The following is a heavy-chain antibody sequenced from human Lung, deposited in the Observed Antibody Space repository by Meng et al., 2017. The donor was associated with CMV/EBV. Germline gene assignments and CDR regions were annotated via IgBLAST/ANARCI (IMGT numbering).Heavy chain of an antibody. CDR1: GFTFSSYA. CDR2: ISGGGGST. V-gene: IGHV3-23*01. J-gene: IGHJ4*02. CDR3: ARATLEYCSSTSCYPFDY. Sequence: GGSLRLXCAASGFTFSSYAMTWVRQAPGKGLEWVSVISGGGGSTYYADSVKGRFTISRDNSKNTLYLQVNSLRAEDTAVYYCARATLEYCSSTSCYPFDYWGQGXLVTVSS. D-gene: IGHD2-2*01.